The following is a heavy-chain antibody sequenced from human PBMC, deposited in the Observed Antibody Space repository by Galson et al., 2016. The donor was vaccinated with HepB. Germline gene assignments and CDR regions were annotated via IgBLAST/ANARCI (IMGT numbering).Heavy chain of an antibody. CDR1: GFSFVDYA. D-gene: IGHD2-15*01. J-gene: IGHJ6*02. CDR3: ARDGRADSDVSGMDV. CDR2: IAGHSGCI. V-gene: IGHV3-9*01. Sequence: SLRLSCAASGFSFVDYAMHWVRQVPGKGLEWVSGIAGHSGCIGYADSVKGRFTISRDNSKNTLYLQMNSLRAEDTAVYYCARDGRADSDVSGMDVWGQGTTVTVSS.